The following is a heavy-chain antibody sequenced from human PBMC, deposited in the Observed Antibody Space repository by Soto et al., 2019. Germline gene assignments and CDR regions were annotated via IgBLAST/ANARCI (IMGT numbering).Heavy chain of an antibody. CDR2: IWYDGSNK. V-gene: IGHV3-33*01. J-gene: IGHJ6*02. CDR1: GFTFSSYG. Sequence: QVQLVESGGGVVQPGRSLRLSCAASGFTFSSYGMHWVRQAPGKGLEWVAVIWYDGSNKYYADSVKGRFTISRDNSKNTLYLQRNSLRAEDTAVYYCARGSYYYYYGMDVWGQGTTVTVSS. CDR3: ARGSYYYYYGMDV.